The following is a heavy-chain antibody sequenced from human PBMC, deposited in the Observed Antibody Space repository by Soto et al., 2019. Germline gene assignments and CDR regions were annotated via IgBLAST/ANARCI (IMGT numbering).Heavy chain of an antibody. CDR2: ISSSGSTI. V-gene: IGHV3-48*03. CDR1: GFTFSSYE. Sequence: GGSLRLSCAASGFTFSSYEMNWVRQAPGKGLEWVSYISSSGSTIYYADSVKGRFTISRDNAKNSLYLQMNSLRAEETAVYYCARDHKGGYYYYGMDVWGQGTTVTVSS. J-gene: IGHJ6*02. CDR3: ARDHKGGYYYYGMDV.